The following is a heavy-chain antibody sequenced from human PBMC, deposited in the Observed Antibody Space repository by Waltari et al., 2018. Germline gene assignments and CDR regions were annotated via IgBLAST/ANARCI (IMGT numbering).Heavy chain of an antibody. D-gene: IGHD3-22*01. V-gene: IGHV4-4*07. CDR3: ARDPVIRSAYHYYYYGMDV. J-gene: IGHJ6*02. Sequence: QMQLQESGPGLVKPSETLSLICTVSGGSITRDYWSWIRQSAGKGLEWIGGICGSGSTGYNPPLESRVTMSADTSKNHFSLTRTYVTAEDAAVYYCARDPVIRSAYHYYYYGMDVWGQGTTVTVSS. CDR1: GGSITRDY. CDR2: ICGSGST.